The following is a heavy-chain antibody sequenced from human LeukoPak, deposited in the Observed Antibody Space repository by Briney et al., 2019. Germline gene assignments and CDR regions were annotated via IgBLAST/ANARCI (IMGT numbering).Heavy chain of an antibody. CDR3: AKNGPYEVSDALDC. V-gene: IGHV3-23*01. J-gene: IGHJ4*02. D-gene: IGHD5-12*01. Sequence: PGGSLRHSCAASGFTFSSYAMSWVRQAPGKGLEWVSAISGSGGSTYYADSVKGRFTISRDNSKNTPYLQMNSLRAEDTAVYYCAKNGPYEVSDALDCWGQGTLVTVSS. CDR2: ISGSGGST. CDR1: GFTFSSYA.